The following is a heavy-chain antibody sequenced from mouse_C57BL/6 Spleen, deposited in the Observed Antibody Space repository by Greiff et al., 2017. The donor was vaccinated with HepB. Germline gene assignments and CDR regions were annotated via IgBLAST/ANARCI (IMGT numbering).Heavy chain of an antibody. CDR3: ALLYYDYDEFAY. CDR2: IYPGDGDT. Sequence: QVHVKQSGPELVKPGASVKISCKASGYAFSSSWMNWVKQRPGKGLEWIGRIYPGDGDTNYNGKFKGKATLTADKSSSTAYMQLSSLTSEDSAVYFCALLYYDYDEFAYWGQGTLVTVSA. D-gene: IGHD2-4*01. CDR1: GYAFSSSW. V-gene: IGHV1-82*01. J-gene: IGHJ3*01.